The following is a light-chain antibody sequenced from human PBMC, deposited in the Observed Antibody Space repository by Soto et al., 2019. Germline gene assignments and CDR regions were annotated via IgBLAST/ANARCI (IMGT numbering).Light chain of an antibody. V-gene: IGLV2-14*01. CDR2: EVS. CDR1: SSDVGGYNY. J-gene: IGLJ3*02. Sequence: QSALTQPASVSGSPGQSITISCTGTSSDVGGYNYVSWYQQRPGKAPKLMIYEVSNRPSGVSNRFSGSKSGNTASLTISGLQAEDEADYYFSSYTSSSTRVFGGGTKLTVL. CDR3: SSYTSSSTRV.